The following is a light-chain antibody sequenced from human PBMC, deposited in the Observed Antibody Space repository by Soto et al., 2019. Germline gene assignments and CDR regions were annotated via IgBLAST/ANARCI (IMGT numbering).Light chain of an antibody. CDR3: QQYYSYPPLT. CDR1: QGISSY. Sequence: AIRMTQSPSSLSASTGDSVTITCRASQGISSYLAWYQQKPGKAPKLLIYAASTLQSGVPSRFRGSGSGTDFTLTISCLQSEDFATYHCQQYYSYPPLTFGGGTKVEIK. CDR2: AAS. J-gene: IGKJ4*01. V-gene: IGKV1-8*01.